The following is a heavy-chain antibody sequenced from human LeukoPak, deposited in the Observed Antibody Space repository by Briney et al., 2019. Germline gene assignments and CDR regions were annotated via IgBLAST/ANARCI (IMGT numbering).Heavy chain of an antibody. Sequence: ASVKVSCKTSGYTFTSYGISWVRQAPGQGLEWMGWISAYNGNTDYAQNLQDRVTMTTDTSTSTAYMELRSLRSDDTAVYYCARDGYYDSSGYYLWGQGTLVTVSS. CDR3: ARDGYYDSSGYYL. CDR1: GYTFTSYG. CDR2: ISAYNGNT. V-gene: IGHV1-18*01. D-gene: IGHD3-22*01. J-gene: IGHJ5*02.